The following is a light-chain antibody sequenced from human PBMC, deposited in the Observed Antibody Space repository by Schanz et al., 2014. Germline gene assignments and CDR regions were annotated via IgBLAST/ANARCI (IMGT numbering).Light chain of an antibody. CDR2: GAS. Sequence: EIVLTQSPATLSLSPGERATLSCRAGQSVSSNLAWYQQKPGQAPRLLIYGASTRATGIPARFSGSGSGTEFTLTISSLQSEDFAVYYCQQYNDWVTFGGGTKVEIK. V-gene: IGKV3-15*01. J-gene: IGKJ4*01. CDR3: QQYNDWVT. CDR1: QSVSSN.